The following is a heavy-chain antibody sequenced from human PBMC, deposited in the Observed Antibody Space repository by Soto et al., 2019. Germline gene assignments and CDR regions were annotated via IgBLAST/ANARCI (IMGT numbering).Heavy chain of an antibody. CDR3: TRDRDYGGNWFGP. CDR2: IKSDGSST. Sequence: GGSLRLSCAASGFTFSTYWMHWVRQVPGKGLVWVSRIKSDGSSTAYADSVKGRFTISRDNAKNTLFLQMNSLRAEDTAVYYCTRDRDYGGNWFGPWGQGTLVTVSS. D-gene: IGHD4-17*01. V-gene: IGHV3-74*01. J-gene: IGHJ5*02. CDR1: GFTFSTYW.